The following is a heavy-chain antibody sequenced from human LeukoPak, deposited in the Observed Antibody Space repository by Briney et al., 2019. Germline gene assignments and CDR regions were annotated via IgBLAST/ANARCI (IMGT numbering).Heavy chain of an antibody. J-gene: IGHJ4*02. CDR3: ARVQGSGLFRWY. CDR1: GFTVSSKC. Sequence: GGSLRLSCAASGFTVSSKCMCWVRQAPGRGLEWVSVIYSDSSTYYADSVKGRFTISRDISKNTLYLQMNSLRAEDTGLYYCARVQGSGLFRWYWGQGTLVTVSS. V-gene: IGHV3-66*01. CDR2: IYSDSST. D-gene: IGHD2-15*01.